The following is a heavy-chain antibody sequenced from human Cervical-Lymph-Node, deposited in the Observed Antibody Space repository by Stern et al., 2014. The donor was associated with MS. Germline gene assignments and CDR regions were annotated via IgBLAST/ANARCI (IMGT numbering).Heavy chain of an antibody. CDR1: GYTFTSYY. CDR2: INPSGGST. CDR3: AREVAGHRLGMMDV. Sequence: QVQLVESGAEVKTPGASVKLSCKASGYTFTSYYMHWVRQAPGPGLEWMGIINPSGGSTNYAQKFQGRVTLTRDTSTSTVYMELSSLRSEDTAVYYCAREVAGHRLGMMDVWGQGTSVTVSS. V-gene: IGHV1-46*01. J-gene: IGHJ6*02. D-gene: IGHD6-19*01.